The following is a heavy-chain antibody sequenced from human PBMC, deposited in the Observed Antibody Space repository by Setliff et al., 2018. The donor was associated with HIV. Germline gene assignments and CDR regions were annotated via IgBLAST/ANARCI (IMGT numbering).Heavy chain of an antibody. CDR3: ANPAKGG. V-gene: IGHV3-7*03. CDR2: IKQDGSEK. Sequence: PGESLKISCAASGFTFSDYWMTWVRQAPGKGLEWVANIKQDGSEKYCVDSVKGRFTITRDNAKNSLYLQMNSLRAEDTAVYYCANPAKGGWGQGTMVTVSS. J-gene: IGHJ3*01. CDR1: GFTFSDYW.